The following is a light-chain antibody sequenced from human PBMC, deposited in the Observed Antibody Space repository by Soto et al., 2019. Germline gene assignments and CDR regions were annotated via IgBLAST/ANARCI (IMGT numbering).Light chain of an antibody. CDR3: QQYDNYPLT. Sequence: DIQMTQSPSTLSASVGDRVTITRRASQSVRSWLAWYQQKPGRAPKFLIYDASSLESGVPSRFSGSGSGTEFTLTISNLQPDDFATYYCQQYDNYPLTFGGGTKVEI. CDR1: QSVRSW. V-gene: IGKV1-5*01. CDR2: DAS. J-gene: IGKJ4*01.